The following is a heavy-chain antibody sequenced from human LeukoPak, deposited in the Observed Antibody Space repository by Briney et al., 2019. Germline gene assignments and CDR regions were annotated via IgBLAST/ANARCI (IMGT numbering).Heavy chain of an antibody. CDR3: AKDNRVDY. V-gene: IGHV3-9*01. D-gene: IGHD2/OR15-2a*01. Sequence: GRSLRLSCAASGFTFDDYAMHWVRQAPGKGLEWVSGISWNSGSIGYADSVKGRFTISRDNAKNSLYLQMNSLRAEDTAVYYCAKDNRVDYWGQGTLVTVSS. CDR1: GFTFDDYA. J-gene: IGHJ4*02. CDR2: ISWNSGSI.